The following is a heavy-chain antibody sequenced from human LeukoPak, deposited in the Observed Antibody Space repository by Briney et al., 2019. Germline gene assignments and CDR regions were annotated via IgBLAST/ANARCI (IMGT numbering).Heavy chain of an antibody. CDR1: GGSISSYY. CDR3: ARGEVQLWLSPHYYYYGMDV. CDR2: IYYSGST. J-gene: IGHJ6*02. D-gene: IGHD5-18*01. Sequence: KTSETLSLTCTVSGGSISSYYWSWIRQPPGKGLEWIGYIYYSGSTNYNPSLKSRVTISVDTSKNQFSLKLSSVTAADTAVYYCARGEVQLWLSPHYYYYGMDVWGQGTTVTVSS. V-gene: IGHV4-59*08.